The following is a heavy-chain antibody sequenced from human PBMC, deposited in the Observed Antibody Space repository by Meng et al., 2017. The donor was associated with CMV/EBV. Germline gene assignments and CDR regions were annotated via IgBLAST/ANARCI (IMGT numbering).Heavy chain of an antibody. CDR2: INPNSGGT. V-gene: IGHV1-2*02. Sequence: YYMHWVRQAPGQGLEWMGWINPNSGGTNYAQKFQGRVTMTRDTSISTAYMELSRLRSDDTAVYYCARDPQQLWSYKAAVSPLYYFDYWGQGTLVTVSS. CDR3: ARDPQQLWSYKAAVSPLYYFDY. D-gene: IGHD5-18*01. CDR1: YY. J-gene: IGHJ4*02.